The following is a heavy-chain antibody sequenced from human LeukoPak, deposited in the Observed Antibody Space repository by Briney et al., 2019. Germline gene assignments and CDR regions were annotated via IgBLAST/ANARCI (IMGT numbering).Heavy chain of an antibody. J-gene: IGHJ4*02. D-gene: IGHD6-13*01. CDR1: GFRFSSYD. V-gene: IGHV3-48*01. Sequence: GGFLRLSCVGSGFRFSSYDMNWVRQAPGRGLEWLSYLTRTSSATWYADSVKGRFTISRDNSKNTLYLQMNSLRAEDSAVYYCARDRSDIAAAGYFDYWGQGTLVTVSS. CDR2: LTRTSSAT. CDR3: ARDRSDIAAAGYFDY.